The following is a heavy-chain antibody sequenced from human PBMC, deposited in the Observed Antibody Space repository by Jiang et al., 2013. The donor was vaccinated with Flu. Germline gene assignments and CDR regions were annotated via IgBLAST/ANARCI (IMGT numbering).Heavy chain of an antibody. CDR2: ILYSGST. Sequence: GSGLVKPSETLSLTCTVSGGSISSHYWSWIRQPPGKGLEWIGYILYSGSTTYNPSLKSRVTISLDTSKNQFSLRLSSVTAADTAVYYCAANIVVVPAAISDFDYWGQGTLVTVSS. J-gene: IGHJ4*02. CDR3: AANIVVVPAAISDFDY. D-gene: IGHD2-2*02. CDR1: GGSISSHY. V-gene: IGHV4-59*11.